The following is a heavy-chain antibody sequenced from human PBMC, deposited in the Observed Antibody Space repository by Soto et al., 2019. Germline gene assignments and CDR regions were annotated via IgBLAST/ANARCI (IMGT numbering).Heavy chain of an antibody. CDR3: ARVGWELYCFDD. V-gene: IGHV3-74*01. CDR1: GFTFSSYW. D-gene: IGHD1-26*01. Sequence: EVQLVESGGGLVQPGGSLRLSCTASGFTFSSYWMHWVRQVPGKGLVWVSRINSDGSSRTYADSVKGRFTISRDNAKNTLYLQMNSLRVEDTAIYYCARVGWELYCFDDWGQGTLVTVSS. CDR2: INSDGSSR. J-gene: IGHJ4*02.